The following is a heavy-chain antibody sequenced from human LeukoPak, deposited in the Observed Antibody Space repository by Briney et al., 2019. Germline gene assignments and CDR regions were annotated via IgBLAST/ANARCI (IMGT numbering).Heavy chain of an antibody. Sequence: SQTLSLTCAVSGGSISSGGYSWSWIRQPPGKGLEWIGYIYHSGSTYYNPSLKSRVTISVDTSKNQFSLKLSSVTAADTAVYYCARLGATIGAHFDYWGQGTLVTVSS. J-gene: IGHJ4*02. CDR1: GGSISSGGYS. V-gene: IGHV4-30-2*03. CDR2: IYHSGST. CDR3: ARLGATIGAHFDY. D-gene: IGHD1-26*01.